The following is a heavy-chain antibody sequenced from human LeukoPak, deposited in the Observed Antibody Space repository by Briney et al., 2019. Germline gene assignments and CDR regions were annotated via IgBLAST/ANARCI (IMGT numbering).Heavy chain of an antibody. Sequence: KPSETLSLTCTVSGDSISTYYWSWIRQPPGKGLEWIGYVYYNGNTNYIPSLKSRVTISVDTSKNQFSLKLTSVTAADTAVYYCARDSPYFDYWGPGTLVTVSS. CDR2: VYYNGNT. CDR3: ARDSPYFDY. J-gene: IGHJ4*02. CDR1: GDSISTYY. V-gene: IGHV4-59*01.